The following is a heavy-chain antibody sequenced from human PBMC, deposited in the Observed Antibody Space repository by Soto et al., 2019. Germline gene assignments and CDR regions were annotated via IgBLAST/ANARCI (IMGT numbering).Heavy chain of an antibody. CDR3: AHADSYYYGSGRGYYYYMDV. J-gene: IGHJ6*03. CDR1: GFSLSTSGVG. CDR2: IYWDDDK. D-gene: IGHD3-10*01. Sequence: SGPTLVNPTQTLTLTCTFSGFSLSTSGVGVGWIRQPPGKALEWLALIYWDDDKRYSPSLKSRLTIPKDTSKNQVVLTMTNMDPVDTATYYCAHADSYYYGSGRGYYYYMDVWGKGTTVTVSS. V-gene: IGHV2-5*02.